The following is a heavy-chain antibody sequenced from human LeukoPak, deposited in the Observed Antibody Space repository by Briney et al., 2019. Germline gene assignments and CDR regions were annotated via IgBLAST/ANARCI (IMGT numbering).Heavy chain of an antibody. J-gene: IGHJ4*02. CDR1: GFTFDDYA. CDR2: ITWDGAST. CDR3: AKDIGGSYEFYFAY. Sequence: GGFLRLSCAASGFTFDDYAMHWVRQAPGKGLEWVSLITWDGASTYYADSVKGRFTISRDNSKNSLYLQMNSLRPEDTALYYCAKDIGGSYEFYFAYWGQGTLVTVSS. V-gene: IGHV3-43D*03. D-gene: IGHD1-26*01.